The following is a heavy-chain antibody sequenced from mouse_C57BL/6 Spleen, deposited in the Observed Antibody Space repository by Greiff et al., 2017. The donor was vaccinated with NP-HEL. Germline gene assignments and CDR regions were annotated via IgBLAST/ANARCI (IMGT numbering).Heavy chain of an antibody. Sequence: EVQRVESEGGLVQPGSSMKLSCTASGFTFSDYYMAWVRQVPEKGLEWVANINYDGSSTYYLDSLKSRFIISRDNAKNILYLQMSSLKSEDTATYYCARGPYYYGSSSYYAMDYWGQGTSVTVSS. D-gene: IGHD1-1*01. CDR3: ARGPYYYGSSSYYAMDY. CDR2: INYDGSST. CDR1: GFTFSDYY. V-gene: IGHV5-16*01. J-gene: IGHJ4*01.